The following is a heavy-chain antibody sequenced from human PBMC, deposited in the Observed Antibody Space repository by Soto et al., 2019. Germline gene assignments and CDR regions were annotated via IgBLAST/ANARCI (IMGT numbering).Heavy chain of an antibody. Sequence: VASVKVSCKVSGYTLTELSMHWVRQAPGKGLEWMGGFDPEDGETIYAQKFQGRVTMTEDTSTDTAYMELSSLRSEDTAVYYCATDRVRYSGYDYLFDYWGQGTLVTVSS. D-gene: IGHD5-12*01. J-gene: IGHJ4*02. V-gene: IGHV1-24*01. CDR3: ATDRVRYSGYDYLFDY. CDR2: FDPEDGET. CDR1: GYTLTELS.